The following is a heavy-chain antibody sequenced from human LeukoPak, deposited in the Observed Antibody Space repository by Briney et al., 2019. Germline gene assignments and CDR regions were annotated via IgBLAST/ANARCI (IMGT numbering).Heavy chain of an antibody. CDR3: ARDRGYSGYLNAFDI. V-gene: IGHV4-4*07. CDR2: IYTSGST. Sequence: SETLSLTCTVSGGSISSYYWSWIRQPAGEGLEWIGRIYTSGSTNYNPSLKSRVTMSVDTSKNQFSLKLSSVTAADTAVYYCARDRGYSGYLNAFDIWGQGTMVTVSS. J-gene: IGHJ3*02. D-gene: IGHD5-12*01. CDR1: GGSISSYY.